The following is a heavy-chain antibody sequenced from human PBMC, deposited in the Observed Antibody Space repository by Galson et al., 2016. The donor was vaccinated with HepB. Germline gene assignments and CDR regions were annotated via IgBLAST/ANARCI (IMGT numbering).Heavy chain of an antibody. V-gene: IGHV3-43*01. J-gene: IGHJ4*02. CDR3: VKDLGRLVLDGGYFDY. D-gene: IGHD3-10*01. CDR1: GFNFEDYT. Sequence: SLRLSCAASGFNFEDYTMHWVRQTPGQGLEWVSLITWDSGSTYYAASLKGRFTISRDNGKKSLYLQMKSLTAEDTASYYCVKDLGRLVLDGGYFDYWGQGTLVTVSS. CDR2: ITWDSGST.